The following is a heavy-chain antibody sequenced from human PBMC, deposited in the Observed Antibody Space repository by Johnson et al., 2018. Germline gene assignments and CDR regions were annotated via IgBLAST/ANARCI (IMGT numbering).Heavy chain of an antibody. CDR2: ISSSSSTI. J-gene: IGHJ3*02. V-gene: IGHV3-48*02. CDR3: ARVDVGGATGHDAFDI. CDR1: GFTFSSYS. D-gene: IGHD3-10*01. Sequence: VQLVQSGGGLVQPGGSLRLSFAASGFTFSSYSMNLVRQAPGKGLEWVSYISSSSSTIYYADSVKGRFTISRDNAKNSLYLQMNSLRDEDTAVYYCARVDVGGATGHDAFDIWGQGIMVTVSS.